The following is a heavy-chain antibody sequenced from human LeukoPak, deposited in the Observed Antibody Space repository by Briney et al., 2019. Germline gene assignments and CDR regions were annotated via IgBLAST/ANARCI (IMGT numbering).Heavy chain of an antibody. Sequence: PSETLSLTCAVYGGSFSGYYWSWIRQPPGKGLEWIGEINHSGSTNYNPSLKSRVTISVDTSKNQFSLKLSSVTAADTAVYYCARGALGGSYFSRRLYYFDYWGQGTLVTVSS. J-gene: IGHJ4*02. V-gene: IGHV4-34*01. D-gene: IGHD3-16*01. CDR2: INHSGST. CDR3: ARGALGGSYFSRRLYYFDY. CDR1: GGSFSGYY.